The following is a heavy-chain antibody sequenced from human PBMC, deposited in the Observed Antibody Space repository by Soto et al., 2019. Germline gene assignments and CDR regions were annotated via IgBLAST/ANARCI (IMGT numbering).Heavy chain of an antibody. D-gene: IGHD3-22*01. Sequence: GGSPRLSCAASGFTFSSYWMHWVRQAPGKGLVWVSRINSDGSSTSYADSVKGRFTISRDNAKNTLYLQMNSLRAEDTAVYYCARGGALSRGYYPLNWFDPWGQGTLVTVSS. V-gene: IGHV3-74*01. CDR2: INSDGSST. J-gene: IGHJ5*02. CDR1: GFTFSSYW. CDR3: ARGGALSRGYYPLNWFDP.